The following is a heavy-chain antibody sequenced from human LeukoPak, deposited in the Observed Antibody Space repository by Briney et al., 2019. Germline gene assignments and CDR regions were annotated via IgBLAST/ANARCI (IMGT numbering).Heavy chain of an antibody. V-gene: IGHV1-69*13. D-gene: IGHD5-18*01. Sequence: ASVKVSCKASGYTFTSYDINWVRQAPGQGLEWMGGIIPIYGTANYAQKFQDRVTITAEESTNTAYMEVSSLRSEDTAVYYCAREGDYTYGDAFDIWGQGTMVTVSS. CDR3: AREGDYTYGDAFDI. CDR1: GYTFTSYD. J-gene: IGHJ3*02. CDR2: IIPIYGTA.